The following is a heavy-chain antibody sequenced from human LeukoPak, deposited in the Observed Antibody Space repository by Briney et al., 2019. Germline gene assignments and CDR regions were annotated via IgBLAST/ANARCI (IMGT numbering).Heavy chain of an antibody. Sequence: GASVWVSCKASRYTLIDYYMHWVRHAPEQGVEWMGWINANSGGTNYAQKCQGRVTMTRDTPISTAYMELRSLRSDDTAVYYCARDYLTDLFYWGQGTLVTVSS. CDR3: ARDYLTDLFY. D-gene: IGHD3-9*01. CDR2: INANSGGT. V-gene: IGHV1-2*02. CDR1: RYTLIDYY. J-gene: IGHJ4*02.